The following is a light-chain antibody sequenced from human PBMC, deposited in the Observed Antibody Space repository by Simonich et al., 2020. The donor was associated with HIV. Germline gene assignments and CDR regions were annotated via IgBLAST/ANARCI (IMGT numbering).Light chain of an antibody. V-gene: IGKV3D-20*02. J-gene: IGKJ3*01. CDR1: QSVSSSY. Sequence: EIVLTQSPGTLSLSPGERATLSCRASQSVSSSYLACYQQKPGLAPRLLIYDASSRATGIPDRFSGSGSGTDFTLTISSLEPEDFAVYYCQQRSNWPLFTFGPGTKVDIK. CDR2: DAS. CDR3: QQRSNWPLFT.